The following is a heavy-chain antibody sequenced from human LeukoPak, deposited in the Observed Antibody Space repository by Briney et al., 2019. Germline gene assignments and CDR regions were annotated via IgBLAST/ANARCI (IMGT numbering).Heavy chain of an antibody. V-gene: IGHV3-43*01. CDR2: ISWDGTT. Sequence: PGGSLRLSCAASGFTFESYTMYWVRLGPGKTQGWVSLISWDGTTYYADSLKGRFTISRDNSKNSLYLQMDTLTTDDTAFYYCVKDLSYESSGSVIENWGQGTLVTVSS. CDR3: VKDLSYESSGSVIEN. D-gene: IGHD3-22*01. J-gene: IGHJ4*02. CDR1: GFTFESYT.